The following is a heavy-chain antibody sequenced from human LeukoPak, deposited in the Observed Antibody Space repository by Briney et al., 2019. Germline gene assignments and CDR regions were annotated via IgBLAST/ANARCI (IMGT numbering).Heavy chain of an antibody. CDR2: IYNDGRT. J-gene: IGHJ4*02. Sequence: GGSLRLSCAASGFTFSSNYMSWVRQAPGKGLEWVSVIYNDGRTFYTNSVKGRFTISRHNAENTLYLQMNSLRAEDTAVYYCARVPLHPTISNFDFWGQGTQVTVSS. D-gene: IGHD2/OR15-2a*01. CDR1: GFTFSSNY. V-gene: IGHV3-53*04. CDR3: ARVPLHPTISNFDF.